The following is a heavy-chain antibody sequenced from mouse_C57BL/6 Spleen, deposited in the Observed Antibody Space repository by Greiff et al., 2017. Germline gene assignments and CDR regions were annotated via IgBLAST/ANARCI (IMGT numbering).Heavy chain of an antibody. CDR1: GFTFSDYG. D-gene: IGHD1-1*01. CDR2: ISSGSSTI. J-gene: IGHJ2*01. V-gene: IGHV5-17*01. CDR3: ARGYYGSSYYFDY. Sequence: EVKLQESGGGLVKPGGSLKLSCAASGFTFSDYGMHWVRQAPEKGLEWVAYISSGSSTIYYADTVKGRFTISRDNAKNTLFLQMTSLRSEDTAMYYCARGYYGSSYYFDYWGQGTTLTVSS.